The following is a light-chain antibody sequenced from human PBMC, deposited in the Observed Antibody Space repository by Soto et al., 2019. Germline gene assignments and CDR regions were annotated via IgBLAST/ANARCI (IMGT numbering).Light chain of an antibody. CDR3: SSYIASSALLYV. J-gene: IGLJ1*01. CDR2: EVS. V-gene: IGLV2-14*01. Sequence: QSVLTQPASVSGSPGQSITISCTGTSSDIGVYNYVSWYQQHPGKAPKLMIYEVSNRPSGVSSRFSGSKSGNTASLTISGLQTEDEADYYCSSYIASSALLYVFGTGTKLTVL. CDR1: SSDIGVYNY.